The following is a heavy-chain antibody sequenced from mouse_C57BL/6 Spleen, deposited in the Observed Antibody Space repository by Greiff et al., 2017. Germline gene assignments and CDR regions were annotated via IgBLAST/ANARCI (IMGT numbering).Heavy chain of an antibody. V-gene: IGHV1-59*01. J-gene: IGHJ2*01. CDR3: AKLRGDY. CDR1: GYTFTSYW. CDR2: IDPSDSYT. Sequence: QVQLQQSGAELVRPGTSVKLSCKASGYTFTSYWMHWVKQRPGQGLEWIGVIDPSDSYTNYNQKFKGKATLTVDTSSSTAYMQLSSLTSEDSAVYYCAKLRGDYWGQGTTLTVSS.